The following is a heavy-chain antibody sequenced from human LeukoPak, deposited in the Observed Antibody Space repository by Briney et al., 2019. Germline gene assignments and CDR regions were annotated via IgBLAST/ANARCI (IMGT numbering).Heavy chain of an antibody. CDR3: AKPYGDYAMHV. D-gene: IGHD4-17*01. J-gene: IGHJ6*04. CDR2: IWYDGSNK. CDR1: GFTFSSYG. V-gene: IGHV3-30*02. Sequence: GGSLRLSCAASGFTFSSYGMHWVRQAPGKGLEWVSFIWYDGSNKYYADSVKGRFTISRDNSKNTLYLQMDSMRAEDTAVYYCAKPYGDYAMHVWGKGTTVTVSS.